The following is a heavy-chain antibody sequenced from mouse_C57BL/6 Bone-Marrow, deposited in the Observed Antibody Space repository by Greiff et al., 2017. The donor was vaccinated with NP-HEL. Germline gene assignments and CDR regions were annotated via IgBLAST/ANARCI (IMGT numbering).Heavy chain of an antibody. V-gene: IGHV14-2*01. CDR3: ARYEYEKDAMDY. J-gene: IGHJ4*01. CDR2: IDPEDGET. D-gene: IGHD2-4*01. CDR1: GFNINDYY. Sequence: EVQLQQSGAELVKPGASVKLSCTASGFNINDYYMHWVKQRTEQGLEWIGRIDPEDGETKYAPKFPGKATITADTSSNTAYLQLSSLTSEDTAVYYCARYEYEKDAMDYWGQGTSVTVSS.